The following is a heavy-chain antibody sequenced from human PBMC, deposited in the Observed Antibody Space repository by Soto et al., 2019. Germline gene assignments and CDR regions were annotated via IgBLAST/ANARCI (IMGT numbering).Heavy chain of an antibody. D-gene: IGHD3-16*01. V-gene: IGHV3-23*01. CDR3: EAWARRVGDDY. CDR1: GLTFSSYA. CDR2: ISGSGAST. Sequence: EVQLLESGGGLVQPGGSLRLSCAASGLTFSSYAMSWVRQAPGKGLEWVSTISGSGASTYYAASVKGRFTISRDNSQNTLYLQMNSLRAEDTAVYYWEAWARRVGDDYWGQGTLVTVSS. J-gene: IGHJ4*02.